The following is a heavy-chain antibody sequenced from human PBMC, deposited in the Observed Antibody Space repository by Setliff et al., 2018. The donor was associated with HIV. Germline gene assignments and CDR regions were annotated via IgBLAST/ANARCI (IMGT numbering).Heavy chain of an antibody. CDR3: ARERVVRGVVDPGTSQIFDN. J-gene: IGHJ4*02. Sequence: SETLSLTCTVSGGSIKSYSRSWIRQPAGKGLEWIGRVCISGDTNYNPSLQSRVAMSVDTSKNQFSLNLNSVTAADTALYYCARERVVRGVVDPGTSQIFDNWGQGILVTVSS. CDR1: GGSIKSYS. V-gene: IGHV4-4*07. D-gene: IGHD3-10*01. CDR2: VCISGDT.